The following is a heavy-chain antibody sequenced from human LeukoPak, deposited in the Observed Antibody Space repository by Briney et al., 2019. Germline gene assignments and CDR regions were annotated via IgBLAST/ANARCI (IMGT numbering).Heavy chain of an antibody. V-gene: IGHV3-9*01. CDR2: ISWNSGSI. CDR1: GFNFDDYA. J-gene: IGHJ4*02. D-gene: IGHD1-26*01. CDR3: AKDITDSGSYPLDH. Sequence: PGGSLRLSCAASGFNFDDYAMHWVRQAPGKGLEWVSGISWNSGSIGYADSVKGRYTISRDNAKNSLYLQMNSLRAEDTALYYCAKDITDSGSYPLDHWGQGTLVTVSS.